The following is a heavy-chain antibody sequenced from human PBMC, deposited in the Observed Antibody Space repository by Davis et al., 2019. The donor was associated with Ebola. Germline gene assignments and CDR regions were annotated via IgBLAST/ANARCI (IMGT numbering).Heavy chain of an antibody. CDR1: GFTFSSYS. Sequence: GESLKISCAASGFTFSSYSMNWVRQAPGKGLEWVSYISSSSSPIYYADSVKGRFTISRDNAKNSLYLQMNSLRDEDTAAYYCARVEGRFLEWLFIDYWGQGTLVTVSS. D-gene: IGHD3-3*01. CDR3: ARVEGRFLEWLFIDY. J-gene: IGHJ4*02. CDR2: ISSSSSPI. V-gene: IGHV3-48*02.